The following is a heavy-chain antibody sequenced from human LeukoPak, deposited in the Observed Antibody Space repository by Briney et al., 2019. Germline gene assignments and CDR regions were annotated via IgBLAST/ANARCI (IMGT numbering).Heavy chain of an antibody. V-gene: IGHV4-4*07. CDR1: GGSITSYY. J-gene: IGHJ4*02. D-gene: IGHD6-19*01. CDR2: IYSSGST. Sequence: PSETLSLTCTVSGGSITSYYWSWIRQPAGKGLEWIGRIYSSGSTNYNPSLKSRVTMSVDTSKNHFSLKLTSVTAADTAVYYCARTTVARGWGYWGQGSLVTVSS. CDR3: ARTTVARGWGY.